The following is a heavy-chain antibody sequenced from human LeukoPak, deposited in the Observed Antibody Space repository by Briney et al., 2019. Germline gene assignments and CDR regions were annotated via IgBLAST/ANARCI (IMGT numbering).Heavy chain of an antibody. V-gene: IGHV4-39*01. CDR2: LYDSGST. CDR1: GGSISSTNYY. D-gene: IGHD6-13*01. CDR3: ARRRGYSGSYYYFDY. Sequence: PSETLSLTCTVSGGSISSTNYYWDWIRQPPGKGLEWIGNLYDSGSTHYNPSLKSRVTISVDTSNNQFSLRVSSVTAADTAVYYCARRRGYSGSYYYFDYWGQGTLVTVSS. J-gene: IGHJ4*02.